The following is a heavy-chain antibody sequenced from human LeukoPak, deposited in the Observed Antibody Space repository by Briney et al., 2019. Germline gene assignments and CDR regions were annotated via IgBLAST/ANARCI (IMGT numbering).Heavy chain of an antibody. D-gene: IGHD3-10*01. Sequence: ASVKVSCKASGYTFTSYGISWVRQAPGQGLEWMGWISAYNGNTNYAQKLQGRVTMTTDTSTSTAYMELRSLRSDDTAVYYCARKFARGVTSPSLDYYYMDVWGKGTTVTVSS. V-gene: IGHV1-18*01. CDR3: ARKFARGVTSPSLDYYYMDV. CDR2: ISAYNGNT. J-gene: IGHJ6*03. CDR1: GYTFTSYG.